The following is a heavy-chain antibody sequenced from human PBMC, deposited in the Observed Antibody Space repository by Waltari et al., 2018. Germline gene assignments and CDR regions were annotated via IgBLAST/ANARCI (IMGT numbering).Heavy chain of an antibody. CDR1: DFTFAYYW. Sequence: EVQLVESGGGLVQPGGSLRLSCAASDFTFAYYWVTGVRQAPGKGLEWVANIKEDGSEKYYVDSVKGRFTISRDNAKNSLYLQMSSLRVEDTAVYYCATQSWSNFEYWGQGTLVTVSS. D-gene: IGHD3-3*01. CDR3: ATQSWSNFEY. V-gene: IGHV3-7*01. J-gene: IGHJ4*02. CDR2: IKEDGSEK.